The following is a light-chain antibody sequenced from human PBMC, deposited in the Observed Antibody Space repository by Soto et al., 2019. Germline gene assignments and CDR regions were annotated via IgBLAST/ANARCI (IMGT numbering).Light chain of an antibody. V-gene: IGKV3-20*01. CDR3: QQYGSWPFA. Sequence: ESVLTQSPGTLSLSPGERATLSCRASQSVSSSYLAWYQQKPGQAPRLLIYGASTMATGIPDRFSGSGSGTDFTLTISRLEPEDFAVYYCQQYGSWPFAFGQGTRLEIK. CDR2: GAS. CDR1: QSVSSSY. J-gene: IGKJ5*01.